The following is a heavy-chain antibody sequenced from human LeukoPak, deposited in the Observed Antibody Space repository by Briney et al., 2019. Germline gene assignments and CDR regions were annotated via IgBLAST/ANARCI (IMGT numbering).Heavy chain of an antibody. Sequence: PGRSLRLSCAASGFTFDDYAMHRVLQAPGKGLEWVSGISWNSGSIGYADSVKGRFSISRDNAKNSLYLQMNSLRAEDTALYYCAKAQPPYYYDSSGSSVGPWDYWGQGTLVTVSS. CDR3: AKAQPPYYYDSSGSSVGPWDY. J-gene: IGHJ4*02. CDR2: ISWNSGSI. V-gene: IGHV3-9*01. CDR1: GFTFDDYA. D-gene: IGHD3-22*01.